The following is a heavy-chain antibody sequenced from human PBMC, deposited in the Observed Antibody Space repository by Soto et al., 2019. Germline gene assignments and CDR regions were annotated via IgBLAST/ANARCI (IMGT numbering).Heavy chain of an antibody. J-gene: IGHJ3*02. CDR2: FDPEDGET. Sequence: AASVKVSCKVSGYTLTELSMHWVRQAPGKGLEWMGGFDPEDGETIYAQKFQGRVTMTEDTSTDTAYMELSSLRSEDTAVYYCATERPRTTYYYDSSGYYSPVIDAFDIWGQGTMVTVSS. CDR1: GYTLTELS. D-gene: IGHD3-22*01. V-gene: IGHV1-24*01. CDR3: ATERPRTTYYYDSSGYYSPVIDAFDI.